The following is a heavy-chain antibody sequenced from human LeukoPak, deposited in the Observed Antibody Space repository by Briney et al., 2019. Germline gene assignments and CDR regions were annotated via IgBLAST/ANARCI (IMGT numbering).Heavy chain of an antibody. D-gene: IGHD4-11*01. J-gene: IGHJ4*02. CDR1: GFTFSGSA. CDR2: IRTRTNTYAT. CDR3: STDYLLDY. V-gene: IGHV3-73*01. Sequence: GGSLKLSCAASGFTFSGSAIHWVRQASGKGREWVGRIRTRTNTYATAYAASVEGRFTISRDDSQSTAFLQMNSLKAEDTAVYFCSTDYLLDYWGQGALVTVSS.